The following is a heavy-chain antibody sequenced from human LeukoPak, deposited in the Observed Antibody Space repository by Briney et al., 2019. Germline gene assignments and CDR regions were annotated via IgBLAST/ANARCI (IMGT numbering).Heavy chain of an antibody. CDR2: IHYSGST. CDR1: GGSISSYY. Sequence: SETLSLTCTVSGGSISSYYWNWIRQPPGKGLEWIGYIHYSGSTNYNPSLKSRVTISVDTSMNQVSLKLSSVTAADTALYYRARARDSGSSRYYYYYGLDVWGQGTTVTVSS. D-gene: IGHD1-26*01. V-gene: IGHV4-59*01. J-gene: IGHJ6*02. CDR3: ARARDSGSSRYYYYYGLDV.